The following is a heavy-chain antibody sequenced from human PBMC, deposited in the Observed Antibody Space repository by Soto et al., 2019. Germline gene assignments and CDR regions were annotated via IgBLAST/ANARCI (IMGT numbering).Heavy chain of an antibody. CDR1: GFTFRSYA. CDR3: ARVYDSSGYTQKNYYYYYGMDV. Sequence: GGSLRLSCAASGFTFRSYAMHWVRQAPGKGLEWVAVISYDGSNKYYADSVKGRFTISRDNSKNTLYLQMNSLRAEDTAVYYCARVYDSSGYTQKNYYYYYGMDVWGQGTTVTVSS. CDR2: ISYDGSNK. V-gene: IGHV3-30-3*01. D-gene: IGHD3-22*01. J-gene: IGHJ6*02.